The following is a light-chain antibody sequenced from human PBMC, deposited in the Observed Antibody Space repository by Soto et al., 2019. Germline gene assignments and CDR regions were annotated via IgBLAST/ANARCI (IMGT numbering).Light chain of an antibody. Sequence: IVMTQTPLSSPVTLGQPASISCRSSESLVHGNGDTYLGWLLQRPGQPPKLLIYQISNRFSGVPDRFSGSGAGTDFTLRISRVEAEDVGVYYCMQTTQFPWTFGQGTNMEIE. CDR2: QIS. V-gene: IGKV2-24*01. CDR3: MQTTQFPWT. J-gene: IGKJ1*01. CDR1: ESLVHGNGDTY.